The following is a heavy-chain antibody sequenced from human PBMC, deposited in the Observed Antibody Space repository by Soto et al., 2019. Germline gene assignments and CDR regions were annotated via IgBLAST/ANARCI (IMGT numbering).Heavy chain of an antibody. Sequence: VQLVQSGGGVVQPGRSLRLSCVASGFTFSADGMHWVRQAPGKGLEWVSAISSDGNKKDYGDSAKGRFTISRDNSKNTLYLQMNSLRAEDTAIYYCAKDWGGYDSSGDCSDYFDYWGQGTLVTVSS. V-gene: IGHV3-30*18. CDR2: ISSDGNKK. CDR1: GFTFSADG. J-gene: IGHJ4*02. CDR3: AKDWGGYDSSGDCSDYFDY. D-gene: IGHD3-22*01.